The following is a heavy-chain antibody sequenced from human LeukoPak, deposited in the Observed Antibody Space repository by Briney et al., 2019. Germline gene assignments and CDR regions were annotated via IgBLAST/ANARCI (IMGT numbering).Heavy chain of an antibody. V-gene: IGHV4-31*03. Sequence: SQTLPLTCTVSGGSISSGGYYWSWIRQHQGKGLEWIGCIYYSGSTYYNPSLKSRVTISVDTSKNQFSLKLSSVTAADTAVYYCARDLAPDILTGYNYGMDVWGQGTTVTVSS. CDR1: GGSISSGGYY. CDR2: IYYSGST. CDR3: ARDLAPDILTGYNYGMDV. D-gene: IGHD3-9*01. J-gene: IGHJ6*02.